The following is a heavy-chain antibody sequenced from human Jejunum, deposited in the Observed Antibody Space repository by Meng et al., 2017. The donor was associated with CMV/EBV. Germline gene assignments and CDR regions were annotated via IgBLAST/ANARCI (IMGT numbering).Heavy chain of an antibody. CDR1: GFDVGYNY. CDR2: IHSACTT. V-gene: IGHV3-53*01. Sequence: EGGPNRPWGALSLSGAASGFDVGYNYTSSVRQAPGKGLEYVAFIHSACTTYYADFVKGRFTISRDESKNTLYLQLNSLRADDTGVYYCAREGTGGSRYQLNYWGQGTLVTVSS. CDR3: AREGTGGSRYQLNY. D-gene: IGHD3-10*01. J-gene: IGHJ4*02.